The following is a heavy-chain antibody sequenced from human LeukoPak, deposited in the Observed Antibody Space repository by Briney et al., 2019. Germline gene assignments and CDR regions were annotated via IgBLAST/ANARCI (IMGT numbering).Heavy chain of an antibody. CDR2: ISSSSSYI. V-gene: IGHV3-21*01. Sequence: SGGSLRLSCAASGFTFSSYSMNWVRQAPGKRLEWVSSISSSSSYIYYADSVKGRFTISRDNAKNSLYLQMNSLRAEDTAVYYCARDPGGPVATYYYYGMDVWGKGTTVTVSS. CDR1: GFTFSSYS. D-gene: IGHD5-12*01. CDR3: ARDPGGPVATYYYYGMDV. J-gene: IGHJ6*04.